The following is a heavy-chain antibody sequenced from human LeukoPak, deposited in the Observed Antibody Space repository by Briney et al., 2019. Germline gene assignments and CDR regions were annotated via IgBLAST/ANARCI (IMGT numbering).Heavy chain of an antibody. CDR3: AKDPNIVVVPAAAYFDY. D-gene: IGHD2-2*01. J-gene: IGHJ4*02. CDR1: GFTFEDYA. CDR2: ISWNSGSI. Sequence: GRSLRLSCAASGFTFEDYAMHWVRQSPGKGLEWVSGISWNSGSIGYADSVEGRFTISRDNSKNTLYLQMNSLRAEDTAVYYCAKDPNIVVVPAAAYFDYWGQGTLVTVSS. V-gene: IGHV3-9*01.